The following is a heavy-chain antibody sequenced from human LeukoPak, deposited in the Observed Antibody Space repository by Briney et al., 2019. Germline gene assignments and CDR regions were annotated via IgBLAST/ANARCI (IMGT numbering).Heavy chain of an antibody. D-gene: IGHD3-22*01. CDR3: AAEGDSSGYYSPLFLDY. V-gene: IGHV4-38-2*01. J-gene: IGHJ4*02. CDR2: IYHSGST. CDR1: GYSISSGYY. Sequence: PETLSLTCAVSGYSISSGYYWGWIRQPPGKGLEWIGSIYHSGSTYYNPSLKSRVTISVDTSKNQFSLKLSSVTAADTAVYYCAAEGDSSGYYSPLFLDYWGQGTLVTVSS.